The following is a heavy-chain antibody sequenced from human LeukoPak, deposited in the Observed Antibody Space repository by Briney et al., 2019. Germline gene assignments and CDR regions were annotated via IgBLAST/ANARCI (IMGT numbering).Heavy chain of an antibody. CDR2: ISAYNGNT. J-gene: IGHJ6*03. V-gene: IGHV1-18*01. CDR1: GYTFTSYG. Sequence: GASVKVSCKASGYTFTSYGISWVRQAPGQGLEWMGWISAYNGNTNYAQKLQGRVTMTTDTSTSTAYMELRSLRSDDTAVYYCARDGTGLLWFGMTPMDVWGKGTTVTVSS. CDR3: ARDGTGLLWFGMTPMDV. D-gene: IGHD3-10*01.